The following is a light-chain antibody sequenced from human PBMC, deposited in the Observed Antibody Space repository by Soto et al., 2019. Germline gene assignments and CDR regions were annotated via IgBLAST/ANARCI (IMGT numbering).Light chain of an antibody. Sequence: HYVLTQSPSASGSPGQSVTISCTGTSSDIGGYNSVSWYQQHPGKAPKVMIYDVTKRPSGVPDRFSGSKSGNTASLTVSALQAEDEADYYCSSYTDRKNLVFGTGTKVTVL. J-gene: IGLJ1*01. V-gene: IGLV2-8*01. CDR1: SSDIGGYNS. CDR3: SSYTDRKNLV. CDR2: DVT.